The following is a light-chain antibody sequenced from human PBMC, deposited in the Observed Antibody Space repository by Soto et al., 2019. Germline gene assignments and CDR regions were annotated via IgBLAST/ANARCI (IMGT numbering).Light chain of an antibody. CDR1: QSVSSNF. J-gene: IGKJ1*01. CDR3: HQYGTSPWT. CDR2: GAS. Sequence: EIVLTQSPGTLSLSPGERATLSCRASQSVSSNFLAWYQQKPGQAPRLLIYGASSRATGILDRFSGSGSGTDFTLTISRLEPEDFAVYYCHQYGTSPWTFGQGTKVEIK. V-gene: IGKV3-20*01.